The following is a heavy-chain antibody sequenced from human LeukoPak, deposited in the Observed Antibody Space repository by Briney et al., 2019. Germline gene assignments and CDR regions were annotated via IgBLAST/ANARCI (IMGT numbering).Heavy chain of an antibody. D-gene: IGHD3-22*01. CDR3: ARRDYYDSSGYFPRPFDY. Sequence: RGSLRLSCAASGFTFSDYYMSWIRQAPGEGLEWVSYISSSGSTIYYADSVKGRFTISRDNAKNSLYLQMNSLRAEDTAVYYCARRDYYDSSGYFPRPFDYWGQGTLVTVSS. J-gene: IGHJ4*02. CDR2: ISSSGSTI. CDR1: GFTFSDYY. V-gene: IGHV3-11*01.